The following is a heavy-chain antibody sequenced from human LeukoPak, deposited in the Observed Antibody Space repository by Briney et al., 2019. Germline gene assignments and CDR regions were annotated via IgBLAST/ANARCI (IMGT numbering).Heavy chain of an antibody. CDR1: GFTFDDYA. Sequence: PGGSLRLSCAASGFTFDDYAMHWVRQAPGKGLEWVSGISWNSGSIGYADSVKGRFTISRDNAKNSLYLQMNSLRAEDTALYYCAKVGYSSSWYGGFDYWGQGTLVTVSS. CDR3: AKVGYSSSWYGGFDY. J-gene: IGHJ4*02. CDR2: ISWNSGSI. V-gene: IGHV3-9*01. D-gene: IGHD6-13*01.